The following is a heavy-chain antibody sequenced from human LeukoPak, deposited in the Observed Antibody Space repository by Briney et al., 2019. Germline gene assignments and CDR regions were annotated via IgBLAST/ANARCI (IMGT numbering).Heavy chain of an antibody. Sequence: ASVKVSFKASGYTFISYGISWVRQAPGQGLEWMGWISAHNGDTNYARKFQGRVTMTTDRYTSTIYMELMSLISDDTAVYYCARELREEMPPELEPDAFDIWGQGTIVTVSS. V-gene: IGHV1-18*01. D-gene: IGHD5-24*01. CDR3: ARELREEMPPELEPDAFDI. CDR1: GYTFISYG. J-gene: IGHJ3*02. CDR2: ISAHNGDT.